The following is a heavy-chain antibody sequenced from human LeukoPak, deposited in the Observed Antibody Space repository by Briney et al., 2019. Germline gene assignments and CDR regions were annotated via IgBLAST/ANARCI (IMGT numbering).Heavy chain of an antibody. V-gene: IGHV1-46*01. CDR3: ARDRDDYDSSGYYYYYYMDV. CDR1: GYTFTSYY. Sequence: ASVKVSCKASGYTFTSYYMHWVRQSPGQGLEWMGRINPSGGSTSYAQKFQGRVTMTRDMSKSTVYMELSSLRSEDTAVYYCARDRDDYDSSGYYYYYYMDVWGKGTTVTVSS. D-gene: IGHD3-22*01. CDR2: INPSGGST. J-gene: IGHJ6*03.